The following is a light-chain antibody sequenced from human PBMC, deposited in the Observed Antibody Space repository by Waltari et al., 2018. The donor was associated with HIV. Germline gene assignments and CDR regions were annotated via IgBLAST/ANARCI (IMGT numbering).Light chain of an antibody. CDR1: QGISDS. J-gene: IGKJ1*01. Sequence: DIQMTQSPSSLSASVRDRVNITCRASQGISDSLAWYQQKPGKAPKVLLYAASRLQSGVPPRFSGGGSGTDYTLTITSLQPEDSATYYCQQYYDTPRTFGQGTKVEIK. CDR2: AAS. CDR3: QQYYDTPRT. V-gene: IGKV1-NL1*01.